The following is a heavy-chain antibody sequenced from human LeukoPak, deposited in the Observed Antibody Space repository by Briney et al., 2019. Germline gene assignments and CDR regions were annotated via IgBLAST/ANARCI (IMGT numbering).Heavy chain of an antibody. CDR1: GFTFSSYS. V-gene: IGHV3-21*01. CDR2: I. Sequence: GGSLRLSCAASGFTFSSYSMNWVRQAPGKGLEWVSSIVKGRFTISRDNAKKSLYLQMNSLRAEDTAVYYCARVGGITLALAPSPFSDYNYYHMDVWGKGTTVTVSS. J-gene: IGHJ6*03. CDR3: ARVGGITLALAPSPFSDYNYYHMDV. D-gene: IGHD3-10*01.